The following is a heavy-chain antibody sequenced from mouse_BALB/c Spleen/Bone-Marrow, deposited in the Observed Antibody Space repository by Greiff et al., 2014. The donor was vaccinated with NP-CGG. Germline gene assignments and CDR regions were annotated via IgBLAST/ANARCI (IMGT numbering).Heavy chain of an antibody. CDR2: IDPANGNT. V-gene: IGHV14-3*02. CDR3: ASYYYGSSGFAY. CDR1: GFNIKDTY. Sequence: EVQLQQSGAELVKPGASVKLSRTASGFNIKDTYMHWVKQRPEQGLEWIGRIDPANGNTKYDPKFQGKATITADTSSNTAYLQLSSLTSEDTAVYYCASYYYGSSGFAYWGQGTLVTVSA. D-gene: IGHD1-1*01. J-gene: IGHJ3*01.